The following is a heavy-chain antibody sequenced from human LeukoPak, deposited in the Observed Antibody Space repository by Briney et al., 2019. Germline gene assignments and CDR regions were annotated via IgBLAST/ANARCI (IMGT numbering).Heavy chain of an antibody. CDR3: AHGVYCSSTSCYAQWLVLDY. CDR1: GFSLITSGMC. J-gene: IGHJ4*02. V-gene: IGHV2-70*12. CDR2: IDWDDDK. D-gene: IGHD2-2*01. Sequence: SGPTLVNPTQTLTLTCTFSGFSLITSGMCVSWIRQPPGKALEWLALIDWDDDKYYSTSLKTRLTITKGTSKNQVVLTMTNMDPVDTATYYCAHGVYCSSTSCYAQWLVLDYWGQGTLVTVSS.